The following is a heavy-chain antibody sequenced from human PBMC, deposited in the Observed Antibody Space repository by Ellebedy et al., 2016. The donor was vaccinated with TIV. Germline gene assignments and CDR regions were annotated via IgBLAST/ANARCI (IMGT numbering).Heavy chain of an antibody. CDR3: ASSYGSGSYYNG. J-gene: IGHJ4*02. CDR1: GGSISSSSYY. Sequence: SETLSLTCTVSGGSISSSSYYWGWIRQPPGKGLEWIGSIYYSGSTYYNPSLKSRVTISVDTSKNQFSLKLSSVTAADTAVYYCASSYGSGSYYNGWGQGTLVTVSS. CDR2: IYYSGST. V-gene: IGHV4-39*01. D-gene: IGHD3-10*01.